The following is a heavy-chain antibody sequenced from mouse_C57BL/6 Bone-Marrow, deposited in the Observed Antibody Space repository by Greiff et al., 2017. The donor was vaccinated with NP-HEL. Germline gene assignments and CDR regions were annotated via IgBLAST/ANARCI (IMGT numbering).Heavy chain of an antibody. CDR3: ANTAYYAMDY. J-gene: IGHJ4*01. D-gene: IGHD1-2*01. V-gene: IGHV1-64*01. CDR1: GYTFTSYW. Sequence: QVQLQQSGAELVKPGASVKLSCKASGYTFTSYWMHWVKQRPGQGLEWIGMIHPNSGSTNYNEKFKSKATLTVDKSSSAAYMQLSSLTSEDAAVYYGANTAYYAMDYWGQGTSVTVSS. CDR2: IHPNSGST.